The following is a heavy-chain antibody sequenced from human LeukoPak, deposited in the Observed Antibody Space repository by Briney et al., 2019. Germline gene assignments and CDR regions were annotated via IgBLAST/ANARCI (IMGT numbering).Heavy chain of an antibody. CDR1: GYTFTGYY. J-gene: IGHJ4*02. CDR2: INPNSGGT. Sequence: ASVKVSCKASGYTFTGYYMHWVRQAPGQGLEWMGWINPNSGGTNYAQKFQGRVTMTRDTSISTAYMELSSLRSEDTAVYYCARETRIHIVVVPAATSGGFDYWGQGTLVTVSS. CDR3: ARETRIHIVVVPAATSGGFDY. D-gene: IGHD2-2*01. V-gene: IGHV1-2*02.